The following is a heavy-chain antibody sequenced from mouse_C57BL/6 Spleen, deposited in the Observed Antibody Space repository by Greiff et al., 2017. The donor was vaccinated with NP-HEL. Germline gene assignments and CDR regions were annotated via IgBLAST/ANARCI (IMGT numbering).Heavy chain of an antibody. V-gene: IGHV1-61*01. J-gene: IGHJ3*01. CDR3: ARPPDDYDVAWFAY. CDR1: GYTFTSYW. Sequence: QVQLQQPGAELVRPGSSVKLSCKASGYTFTSYWMDWVKQRPGQGLEWIGNIYPSDSETHYNQKFKDKATLTVDKSSSTAYMQLSSLTSEDSAVYYCARPPDDYDVAWFAYWGQGTLVTVSA. D-gene: IGHD2-4*01. CDR2: IYPSDSET.